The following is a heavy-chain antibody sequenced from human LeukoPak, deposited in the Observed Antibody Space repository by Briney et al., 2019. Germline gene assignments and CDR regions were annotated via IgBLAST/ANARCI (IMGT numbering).Heavy chain of an antibody. Sequence: GGSLRLSCAASGFTFNNYGMHWVRQAPGKGLEWVAVIWHDGDTTFYADSVKGRFTSSRDKSKNTLYLEMNSLRAEDTALYYCVKDSTARASNLPDYWGQGTLVTVSS. J-gene: IGHJ4*02. CDR3: VKDSTARASNLPDY. CDR2: IWHDGDTT. V-gene: IGHV3-33*03. D-gene: IGHD1-1*01. CDR1: GFTFNNYG.